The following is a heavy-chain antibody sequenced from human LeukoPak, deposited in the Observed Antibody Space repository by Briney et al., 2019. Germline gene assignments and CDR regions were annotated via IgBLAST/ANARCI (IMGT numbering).Heavy chain of an antibody. CDR3: ARSGSGWPDYYYYYMDV. V-gene: IGHV3-43*01. J-gene: IGHJ6*03. CDR2: ISWDGGST. D-gene: IGHD6-19*01. CDR1: GFTFDDYT. Sequence: GGSLRLSCAASGFTFDDYTMHWVRQAPGKGLEWVSLISWDGGSTYYADSVKGRFTISRDNSKNSLYLQMNSLRTEDTALYYCARSGSGWPDYYYYYMDVWGKGTTVTVSS.